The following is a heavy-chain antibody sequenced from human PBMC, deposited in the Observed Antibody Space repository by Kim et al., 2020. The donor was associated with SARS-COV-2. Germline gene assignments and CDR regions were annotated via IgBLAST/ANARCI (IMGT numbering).Heavy chain of an antibody. D-gene: IGHD3-10*02. J-gene: IGHJ6*02. V-gene: IGHV3-74*01. Sequence: GGSLRLSCVASGFTLNTYWINWVRQAPGKGLVWVSRINTGGSSTHYADSVKGRFTMSRDNAENTVILQMHSLRAEDTAVYYCARGMFASGFDVWGQGTTVNISS. CDR3: ARGMFASGFDV. CDR1: GFTLNTYW. CDR2: INTGGSST.